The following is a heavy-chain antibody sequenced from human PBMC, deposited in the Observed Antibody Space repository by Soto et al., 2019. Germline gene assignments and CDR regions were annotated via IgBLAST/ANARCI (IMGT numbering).Heavy chain of an antibody. J-gene: IGHJ4*02. CDR1: GYTFTSYG. CDR3: ARSIAIFGVVIIQSPPYSFDY. CDR2: ISAYNGNT. D-gene: IGHD3-3*01. Sequence: ASVKVSCKASGYTFTSYGISWVRQAPGQGLEWMVWISAYNGNTHDPQKLPGRLTMTTHTSTSIAYMEVRSLRSDDTAVHSCARSIAIFGVVIIQSPPYSFDYWGQGTLVTVSS. V-gene: IGHV1-18*01.